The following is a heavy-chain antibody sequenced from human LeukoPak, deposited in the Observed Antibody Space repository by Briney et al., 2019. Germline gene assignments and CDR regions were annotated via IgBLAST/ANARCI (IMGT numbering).Heavy chain of an antibody. J-gene: IGHJ4*02. Sequence: ASVKVSCKASGYTFTSYDINWVRQATGQGLEWMGWMNPNSGNTGYAQKFQGRVTMTSDTSINTAYVELSRLISDDTAVYYCAGDGYNSRRFFDYWGQGTLVTVSS. V-gene: IGHV1-8*02. CDR3: AGDGYNSRRFFDY. CDR2: MNPNSGNT. CDR1: GYTFTSYD. D-gene: IGHD5-24*01.